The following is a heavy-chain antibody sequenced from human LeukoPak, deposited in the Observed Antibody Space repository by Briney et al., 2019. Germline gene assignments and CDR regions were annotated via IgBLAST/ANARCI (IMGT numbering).Heavy chain of an antibody. CDR3: ARAYYHDSSDYYFPLDY. CDR1: GGTFSSHA. CDR2: IIPIFGTA. Sequence: SVKVSCKASGGTFSSHAISWVRRAPGQGLEWMGGIIPIFGTANYAQKFQGRVTMTRDTSTSTVYMELSSLRSEDTAVYYCARAYYHDSSDYYFPLDYWGQGTLVTVSS. J-gene: IGHJ4*02. V-gene: IGHV1-69*05. D-gene: IGHD3-22*01.